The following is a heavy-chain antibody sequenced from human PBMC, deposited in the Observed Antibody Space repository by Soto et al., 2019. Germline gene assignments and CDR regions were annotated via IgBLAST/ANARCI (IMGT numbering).Heavy chain of an antibody. Sequence: QVQLVQSGVEVKKPGGSVLLSCKASGYTFTKFCLHWVRQAPGQGLEWMGRVNPGGDVPTYALKFQGRVTMTRDTSTSSVHMELSSLRSEDTAVYYCAVDGAAPYTGFDFWGQGTLVSVSS. V-gene: IGHV1-46*03. J-gene: IGHJ4*02. D-gene: IGHD3-16*01. CDR1: GYTFTKFC. CDR3: AVDGAAPYTGFDF. CDR2: VNPGGDVP.